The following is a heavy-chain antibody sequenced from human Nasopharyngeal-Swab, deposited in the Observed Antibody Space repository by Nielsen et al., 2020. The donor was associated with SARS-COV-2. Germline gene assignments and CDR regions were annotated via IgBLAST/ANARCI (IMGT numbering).Heavy chain of an antibody. V-gene: IGHV7-4-1*02. J-gene: IGHJ4*02. CDR2: INTNTGNP. Sequence: ASVKVSCKASGYTFTSYGISWVRQAPGQGLEWMGWINTNTGNPTYAQGFTGRFVFSLDTSVSTAYLQISSLKAEDTAVYYCARARTRLGHVLSDFDYWGQGTLVTVSS. CDR3: ARARTRLGHVLSDFDY. D-gene: IGHD2-8*02. CDR1: GYTFTSYG.